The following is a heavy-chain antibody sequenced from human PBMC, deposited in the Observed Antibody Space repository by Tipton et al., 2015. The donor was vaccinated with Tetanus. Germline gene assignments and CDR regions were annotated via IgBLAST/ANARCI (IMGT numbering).Heavy chain of an antibody. CDR2: VYYTGST. D-gene: IGHD6-13*01. Sequence: TLSFTCTVSGDSVSGYYWSWIRQPPGKGLEWIGYVYYTGSTNHNPSLKSRVTISMDRSKNQISLQLTSVTAADTAVYFCAGVTAQRTELYFDHWGQGTLVTVSS. V-gene: IGHV4-59*02. CDR3: AGVTAQRTELYFDH. CDR1: GDSVSGYY. J-gene: IGHJ4*02.